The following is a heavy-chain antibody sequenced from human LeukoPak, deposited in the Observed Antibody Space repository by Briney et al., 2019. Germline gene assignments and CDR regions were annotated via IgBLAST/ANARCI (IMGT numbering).Heavy chain of an antibody. CDR1: GGSISSYY. CDR3: ARVPYYYDSSGYYYYAFDI. Sequence: TSETLSLTCTVSGGSISSYYWSWIRQPPGKGLEWIGYIYYSGSTNYNPSLKSRVNISVDTSKNQFSLKLSSVAAADTAVYYCARVPYYYDSSGYYYYAFDIWGQGTMVTVSS. D-gene: IGHD3-22*01. CDR2: IYYSGST. V-gene: IGHV4-59*01. J-gene: IGHJ3*02.